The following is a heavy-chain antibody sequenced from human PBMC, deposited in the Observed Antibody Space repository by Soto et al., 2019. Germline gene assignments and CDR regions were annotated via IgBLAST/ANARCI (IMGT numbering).Heavy chain of an antibody. CDR1: GGSISSYY. J-gene: IGHJ6*02. V-gene: IGHV4-59*01. D-gene: IGHD3-10*01. CDR2: IYYSGST. CDR3: ARGSFGALGV. Sequence: QVQLQESGPGLVKPSETLSLTRTVSGGSISSYYWSWIRQPPGKGLEWIGYIYYSGSTNYNPSLKSRVTISVDTSKNQFSLKLSSVTAADTAVYYCARGSFGALGVWGQGTTVTVSS.